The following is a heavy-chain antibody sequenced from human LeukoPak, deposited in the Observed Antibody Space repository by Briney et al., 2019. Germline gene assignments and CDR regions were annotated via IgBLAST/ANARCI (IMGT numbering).Heavy chain of an antibody. D-gene: IGHD3-10*01. CDR3: AVVEGIWFGEPLDY. CDR1: GYTFTNYG. CDR2: ISPYNGNT. J-gene: IGHJ4*02. Sequence: ASVKVSCKASGYTFTNYGVSWVRQAPGQGLEWMGWISPYNGNTIYAQKLQGRVTMTTDTSTSTAYMELRSLRSDDTAVYYCAVVEGIWFGEPLDYWGQGTLVTVSS. V-gene: IGHV1-18*01.